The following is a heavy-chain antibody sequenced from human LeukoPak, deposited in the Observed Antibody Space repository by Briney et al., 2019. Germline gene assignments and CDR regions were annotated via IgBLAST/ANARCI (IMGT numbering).Heavy chain of an antibody. Sequence: GGALRLSCAASGFTFSSYCMHWGRQAPGKGLGWGAVIWYDGSNKYYADSVKGRFTISRDNSKNTLYLQMNSLRAEDTAVYYCAREASSGWYYFDYWGQGTLVTVSS. D-gene: IGHD6-19*01. J-gene: IGHJ4*02. CDR1: GFTFSSYC. CDR3: AREASSGWYYFDY. V-gene: IGHV3-33*01. CDR2: IWYDGSNK.